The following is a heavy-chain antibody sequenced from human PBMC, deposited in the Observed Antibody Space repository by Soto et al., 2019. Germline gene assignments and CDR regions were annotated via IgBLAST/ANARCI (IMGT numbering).Heavy chain of an antibody. J-gene: IGHJ4*02. CDR3: ARQLDRYSRHFDY. D-gene: IGHD6-13*01. CDR2: IYYSGST. CDR1: GGSISSSSYY. V-gene: IGHV4-39*01. Sequence: PSETLSLTCTVSGGSISSSSYYWGWIRQPPGKGLEWIGSIYYSGSTYYNPSLKSRVTISVDTSKNQFSLKLSSVTAADTAVYYCARQLDRYSRHFDYWGQGTLVTVSS.